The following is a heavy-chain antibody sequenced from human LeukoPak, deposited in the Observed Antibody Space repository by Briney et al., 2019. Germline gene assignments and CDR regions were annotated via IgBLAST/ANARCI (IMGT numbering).Heavy chain of an antibody. CDR2: IYYSGST. J-gene: IGHJ4*02. V-gene: IGHV4-4*02. Sequence: SETLSLTCAVSGGSISSSNWWSWVRQPPGKGLEWIGGIYYSGSTYYNPSLKSRVTISVDTSKNQFSLKLSSVTAADTAVYYCARHEIVVIPNYFDYWGQGTLVTVSS. CDR3: ARHEIVVIPNYFDY. D-gene: IGHD3-22*01. CDR1: GGSISSSNW.